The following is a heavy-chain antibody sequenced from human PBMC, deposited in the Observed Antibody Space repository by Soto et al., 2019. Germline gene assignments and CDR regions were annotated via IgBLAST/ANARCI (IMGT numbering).Heavy chain of an antibody. V-gene: IGHV4-31*03. CDR3: ARGNDFRTGWFDP. CDR1: AGSISSGTYY. D-gene: IGHD4-4*01. J-gene: IGHJ5*02. CDR2: MYYSGTT. Sequence: QVQLHESGPGLVKPSQTLSLTCTVSAGSISSGTYYWKWIRQHPGKGLEWIGYMYYSGTTYYNRSRQSRLTISGDTSKNQFSVKLSSVTVADTAVYYCARGNDFRTGWFDPWGQGIMVTVSS.